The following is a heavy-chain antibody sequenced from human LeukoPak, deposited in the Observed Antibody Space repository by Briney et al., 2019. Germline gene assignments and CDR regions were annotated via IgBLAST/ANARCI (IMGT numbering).Heavy chain of an antibody. CDR3: ARSGYNRFDY. J-gene: IGHJ4*02. D-gene: IGHD5-24*01. Sequence: GALRLSCAASGFTFSSYGIHWVRQAPGKGLEWVSAFSGSGGGTYYAASVKGRFTISRDNSKNTLYLQMNTLRAEDTAVYYCARSGYNRFDYWGQGTLVTVSS. V-gene: IGHV3-23*01. CDR2: FSGSGGGT. CDR1: GFTFSSYG.